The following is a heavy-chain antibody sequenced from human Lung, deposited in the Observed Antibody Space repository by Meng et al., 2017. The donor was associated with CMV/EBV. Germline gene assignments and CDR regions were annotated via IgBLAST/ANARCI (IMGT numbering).Heavy chain of an antibody. V-gene: IGHV3-21*01. Sequence: SLRLYCEASGCTCRSYNMNWLRQAPGKGMEWVSSIDTSSSYIYYADSVKGRFTISRDNAKNSLYLQMNSLRAEDTALYYCVRRAKGDYWGQGTLVTVSS. CDR1: GCTCRSYN. CDR2: IDTSSSYI. CDR3: VRRAKGDY. J-gene: IGHJ4*02.